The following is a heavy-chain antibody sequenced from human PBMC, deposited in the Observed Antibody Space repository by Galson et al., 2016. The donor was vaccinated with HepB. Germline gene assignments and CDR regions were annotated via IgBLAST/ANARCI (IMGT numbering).Heavy chain of an antibody. D-gene: IGHD6-19*01. CDR2: ISGSGAGT. CDR1: GFTFSNYG. V-gene: IGHV3-23*01. Sequence: SLRLSCAASGFTFSNYGMSWVRQAPGKGLEWVSAISGSGAGTHSADSVTGRFTISRDNSKNTLYLQMNSLRAEDTAIYYCARESSAVDATEVGLDYWGQGTLVIVSS. J-gene: IGHJ4*02. CDR3: ARESSAVDATEVGLDY.